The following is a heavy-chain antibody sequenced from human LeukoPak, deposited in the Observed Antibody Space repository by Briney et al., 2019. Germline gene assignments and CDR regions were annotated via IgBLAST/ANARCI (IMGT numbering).Heavy chain of an antibody. CDR3: ASDLKPYSSSWPIELDY. CDR1: GGTFSSYA. V-gene: IGHV1-2*02. J-gene: IGHJ4*02. D-gene: IGHD6-6*01. Sequence: ASVKVSCKASGGTFSSYAISWVRQAPGQGLEWMGWINPNSGGTNYAQKFQGRVTMTRDTSISTAYMELSRLRSDDTAVYYCASDLKPYSSSWPIELDYWGQGTLVTVSS. CDR2: INPNSGGT.